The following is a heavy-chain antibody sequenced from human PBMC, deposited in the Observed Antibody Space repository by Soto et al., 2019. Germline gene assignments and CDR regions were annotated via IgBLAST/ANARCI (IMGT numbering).Heavy chain of an antibody. CDR3: ARELPPDL. J-gene: IGHJ5*02. D-gene: IGHD2-15*01. CDR2: IWSAGLT. CDR1: GFTVSSKY. V-gene: IGHV3-53*01. Sequence: GGSLRLSCADSGFTVSSKYMNWVRQAPGKGLEWVSIIWSAGLTYYADSVRGRFTISRDISKNILFLQMNNLRAEDSAIYYCARELPPDLWGQGTLVAVSS.